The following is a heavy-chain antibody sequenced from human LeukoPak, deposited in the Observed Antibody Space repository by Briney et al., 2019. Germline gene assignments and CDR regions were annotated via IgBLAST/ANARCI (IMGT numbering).Heavy chain of an antibody. V-gene: IGHV1-18*01. CDR2: ISAYNGNT. Sequence: ASVKVSCKASGYTFTSYGISWVRQAPGQGLEWMGWISAYNGNTNYAQKLQGRVTMTTDTSTSTAYMELRSLRSDDTAVYYCARDRWDIVLMVYARSLYYYYGMDVWGQGTTVTVSS. CDR1: GYTFTSYG. D-gene: IGHD2-8*01. CDR3: ARDRWDIVLMVYARSLYYYYGMDV. J-gene: IGHJ6*02.